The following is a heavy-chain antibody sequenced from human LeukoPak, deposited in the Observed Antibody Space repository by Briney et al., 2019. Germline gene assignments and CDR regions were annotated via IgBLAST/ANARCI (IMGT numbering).Heavy chain of an antibody. J-gene: IGHJ6*02. V-gene: IGHV4-4*07. CDR1: GDSMGNDY. CDR3: ARGPYSYSSGWSPHYYGMDV. CDR2: ISTSGST. Sequence: PSETLSLTCTVSGDSMGNDYWSWIRQSAGKGLEWIGRISTSGSTDYNPSLKSRVTISVDTSKNQFSLKLSSVTAADTAVYYCARGPYSYSSGWSPHYYGMDVWGQGTTVTVSS. D-gene: IGHD6-19*01.